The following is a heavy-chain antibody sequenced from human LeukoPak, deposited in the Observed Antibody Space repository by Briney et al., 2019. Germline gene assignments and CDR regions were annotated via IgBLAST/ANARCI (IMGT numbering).Heavy chain of an antibody. Sequence: SETLSLTCSVSGGSITTYYWSWIRQPPGKGLEWIGYIYYSGSTNYNPSLKSRVTISVDTSKKQFLLKLSSVTAADTAVYYCASATFYYDTSDSPGHFQHWGQGTLVTVSS. J-gene: IGHJ1*01. CDR1: GGSITTYY. D-gene: IGHD3-22*01. V-gene: IGHV4-59*08. CDR2: IYYSGST. CDR3: ASATFYYDTSDSPGHFQH.